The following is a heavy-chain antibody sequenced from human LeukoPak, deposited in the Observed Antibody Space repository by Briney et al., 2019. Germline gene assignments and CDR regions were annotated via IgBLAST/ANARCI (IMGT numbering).Heavy chain of an antibody. CDR3: AKVGSRGYDSSGYFY. CDR2: ITGGGGST. D-gene: IGHD3-22*01. J-gene: IGHJ4*02. Sequence: GGSLRLSCAASGFTFSSYAMSWVRQAPGKGLEWVLGITGGGGSTYYAESVKGRFTISRDNSKNTLYLQMNSLRAEDTAVYYCAKVGSRGYDSSGYFYWGQGTLVTVSS. V-gene: IGHV3-23*01. CDR1: GFTFSSYA.